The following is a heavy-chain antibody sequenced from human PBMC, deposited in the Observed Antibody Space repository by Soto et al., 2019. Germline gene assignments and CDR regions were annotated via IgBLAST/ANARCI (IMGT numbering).Heavy chain of an antibody. CDR3: ARGGRAYGSGSYFGSFDY. Sequence: QVQLQQWGAGLLKPSETLSLTCAVYGGSFSGYYWSWIRHPPGKGLECIVEINHSGTYHYNPSLESRVRTSVITSQNQFSMKLSSVTAADTAVHSGARGGRAYGSGSYFGSFDYWGQGTKATVSS. V-gene: IGHV4-34*01. CDR2: INHSGTY. J-gene: IGHJ4*02. CDR1: GGSFSGYY. D-gene: IGHD3-10*01.